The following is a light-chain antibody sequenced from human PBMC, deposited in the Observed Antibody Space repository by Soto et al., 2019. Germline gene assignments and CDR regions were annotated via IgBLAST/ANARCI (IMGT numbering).Light chain of an antibody. V-gene: IGKV1-9*01. J-gene: IGKJ5*01. CDR1: QGISSY. Sequence: DIQLTQSPSFLSASVGDRVTIACRASQGISSYLAWYQQKPGKAPKLLIYAASTLQSGVTSRFSGSGSGTEFTLTISSLPPEDFATYYCQQLNSYLLTFGQGTRLEIK. CDR2: AAS. CDR3: QQLNSYLLT.